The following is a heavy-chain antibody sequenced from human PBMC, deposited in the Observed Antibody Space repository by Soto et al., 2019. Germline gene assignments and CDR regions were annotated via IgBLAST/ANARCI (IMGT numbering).Heavy chain of an antibody. J-gene: IGHJ3*02. D-gene: IGHD3-10*01. V-gene: IGHV1-69*06. CDR1: GGTFSSYA. CDR3: ARKPPMVWGVITHAHAFDI. Sequence: GASVKVSCKASGGTFSSYAISWVRQAPGQGLEWMGGIIPIFGTANYAQKFQGRVTITADKSTSTAYMELSSLRSEDTAVYYCARKPPMVWGVITHAHAFDIWGQGTMVTVSS. CDR2: IIPIFGTA.